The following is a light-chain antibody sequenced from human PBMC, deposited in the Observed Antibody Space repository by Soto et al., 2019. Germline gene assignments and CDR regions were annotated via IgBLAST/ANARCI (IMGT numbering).Light chain of an antibody. V-gene: IGKV1-5*03. CDR1: QTISSW. Sequence: DIQMTQSPSTLSGSVGDRVTITCRASQTISSWLAWYQQKPGKAPKLLIYKASTLKSGVPSRFSGSGSGTEFTLTISRLQPDDFATYFCQQSSDFPLTFGGGTKVDIK. J-gene: IGKJ4*01. CDR2: KAS. CDR3: QQSSDFPLT.